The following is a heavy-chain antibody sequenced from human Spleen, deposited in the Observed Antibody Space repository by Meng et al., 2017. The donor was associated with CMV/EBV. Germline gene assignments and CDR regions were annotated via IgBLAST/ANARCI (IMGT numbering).Heavy chain of an antibody. CDR1: GGSISSHY. Sequence: SETLSLTCTVSGGSISSHYWSWIRQPPGKGLEWVGYIYYSGITNYNPSLKSRVTISVDPSKNQFPLRLSSVTAADTAVYYCAREGDSGYFDYWGQGTLVTVSS. J-gene: IGHJ4*02. CDR3: AREGDSGYFDY. V-gene: IGHV4-59*11. D-gene: IGHD5-12*01. CDR2: IYYSGIT.